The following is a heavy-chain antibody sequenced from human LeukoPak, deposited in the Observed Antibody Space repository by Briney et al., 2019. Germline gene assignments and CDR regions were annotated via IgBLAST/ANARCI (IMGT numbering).Heavy chain of an antibody. Sequence: GGSLRLSCVASGFSLSGYWMYWVRQAPGKGLMYISRNNGDGSTTNYADVVKGRFTMSRDNVKNTLFLQMNSLRVEDTAVYYCARDPRNVGLAPWGQGTLVTVSS. CDR3: ARDPRNVGLAP. CDR1: GFSLSGYW. V-gene: IGHV3-74*01. D-gene: IGHD2-15*01. J-gene: IGHJ5*02. CDR2: NNGDGSTT.